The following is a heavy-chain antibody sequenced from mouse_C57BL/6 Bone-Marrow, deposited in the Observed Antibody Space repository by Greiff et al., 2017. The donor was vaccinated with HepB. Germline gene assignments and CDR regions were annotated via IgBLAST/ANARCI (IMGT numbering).Heavy chain of an antibody. D-gene: IGHD2-13*01. Sequence: EVKLVESGGGLVQPKGSLKLSCAASGFSFNTYAMNWVRQAPGKGLEWVARIRSKSNNYATYYADSVKDRFTISRDDSESMLYLQMNNLKTEDTAMYYCVRLGTSAMDYWGQGTSVTVSS. CDR1: GFSFNTYA. V-gene: IGHV10-1*01. CDR3: VRLGTSAMDY. CDR2: IRSKSNNYAT. J-gene: IGHJ4*01.